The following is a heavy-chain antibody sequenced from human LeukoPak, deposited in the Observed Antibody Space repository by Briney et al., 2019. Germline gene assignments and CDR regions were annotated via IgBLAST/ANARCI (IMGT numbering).Heavy chain of an antibody. J-gene: IGHJ6*02. CDR3: AKGYYGSGSYGMDV. CDR2: ISWNSGSI. CDR1: GFTFDDYA. V-gene: IGHV3-9*01. Sequence: GGSLRLSCAASGFTFDDYAMHWVRQAPGKGLEWVSGISWNSGSIGYADSVKGRFTISRDNAKNSLYLQMNSLRAEDTALYYSAKGYYGSGSYGMDVWGQGTTVTVSS. D-gene: IGHD3-10*01.